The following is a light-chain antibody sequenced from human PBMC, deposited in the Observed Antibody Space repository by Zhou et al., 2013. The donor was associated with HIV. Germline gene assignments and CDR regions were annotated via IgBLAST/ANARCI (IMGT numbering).Light chain of an antibody. J-gene: IGKJ2*01. CDR2: GAS. Sequence: DIVLTQSPATLSLSPGERATLSCRASQSVSSRYLAWYQHKPGQAPRLLIYGASSRATGIPDRFSGSGSGTDFTLTINRLEPEDFAVYYCQLYGSSPPMYTFGQGTKLEIE. V-gene: IGKV3-20*01. CDR1: QSVSSRY. CDR3: QLYGSSPPMYT.